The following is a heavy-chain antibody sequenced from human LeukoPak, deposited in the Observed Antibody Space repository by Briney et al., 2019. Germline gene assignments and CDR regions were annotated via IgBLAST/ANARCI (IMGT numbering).Heavy chain of an antibody. D-gene: IGHD3-22*01. CDR3: ARRENYYDSSGYYSHYFDY. CDR1: GFTVSSNY. J-gene: IGHJ4*02. Sequence: HPGGSLRLSCAASGFTVSSNYMSWVRQAPGKGLEWVSVIYSGGSTYYADSVKGRFTISRDNSKNTLYLQMNSLRAEDTAVYYCARRENYYDSSGYYSHYFDYWGQGTLVTVSS. CDR2: IYSGGST. V-gene: IGHV3-66*01.